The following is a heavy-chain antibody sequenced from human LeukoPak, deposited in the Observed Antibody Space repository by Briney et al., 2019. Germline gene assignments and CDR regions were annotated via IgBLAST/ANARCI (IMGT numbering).Heavy chain of an antibody. D-gene: IGHD3-10*01. J-gene: IGHJ4*02. CDR2: INPNSGGT. Sequence: ASVKVSSSPSGYTFTGYYMHWVRQAPGQGLEWMGWINPNSGGTNYAQKFQGRVTMTRDTSISTAYMELSRLRSDDTAVYYCARDMNYYGSGSYWANFVYWGQGTLVTVSS. V-gene: IGHV1-2*02. CDR1: GYTFTGYY. CDR3: ARDMNYYGSGSYWANFVY.